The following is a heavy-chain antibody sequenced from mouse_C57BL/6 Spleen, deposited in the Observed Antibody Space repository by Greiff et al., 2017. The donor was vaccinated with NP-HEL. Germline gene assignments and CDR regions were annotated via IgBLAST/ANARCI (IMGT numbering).Heavy chain of an antibody. J-gene: IGHJ1*03. D-gene: IGHD1-1*01. V-gene: IGHV1-52*01. CDR3: ARRGYYGSSYGYFDV. CDR2: IDPSDSET. CDR1: GYTFTSYW. Sequence: VQLQQPGAELVRPGSSVKLSCKASGYTFTSYWMHWVKQRPIQGLEWIGNIDPSDSETHYNQKFKDKATLTVDKSSSTAYMQLSSLTSDDSAVYYCARRGYYGSSYGYFDVWGTGTTVTVSS.